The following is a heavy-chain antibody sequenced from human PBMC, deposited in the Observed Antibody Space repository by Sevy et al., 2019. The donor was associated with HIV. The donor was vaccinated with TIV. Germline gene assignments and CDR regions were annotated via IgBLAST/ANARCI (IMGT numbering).Heavy chain of an antibody. V-gene: IGHV3-7*01. J-gene: IGHJ4*02. CDR2: IRPDGSDK. Sequence: GGSLRLSCAASGFTFSPYWMTWVRQAPGKGLEWVANIRPDGSDKYYVDSVKGRFTISRENAKNSLYLQMNSLRADDTALSYCERGVGLDCWGQGALVTVSS. CDR3: ERGVGLDC. D-gene: IGHD1-26*01. CDR1: GFTFSPYW.